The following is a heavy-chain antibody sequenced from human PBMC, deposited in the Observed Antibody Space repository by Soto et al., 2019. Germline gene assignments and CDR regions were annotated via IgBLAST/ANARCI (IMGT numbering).Heavy chain of an antibody. Sequence: QVQLVESGGGVVQPGRSLRLSCAASGFTFSSYGMHWVRQAPGKGLEWVAVISYDGSNKYYADSVKGRFTISRDNSKNTLYLQMNSLRAEDTAVYYCASLRYFDWLFREDLYYYGMDVWGQGTTVTVSS. CDR1: GFTFSSYG. J-gene: IGHJ6*02. D-gene: IGHD3-9*01. V-gene: IGHV3-30*03. CDR3: ASLRYFDWLFREDLYYYGMDV. CDR2: ISYDGSNK.